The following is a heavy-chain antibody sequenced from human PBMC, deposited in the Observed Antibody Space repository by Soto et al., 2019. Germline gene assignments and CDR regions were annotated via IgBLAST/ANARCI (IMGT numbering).Heavy chain of an antibody. J-gene: IGHJ6*02. CDR2: ISSSSSYI. D-gene: IGHD3-10*01. CDR3: ARADDGRGGGMDV. CDR1: GFTCSSYS. V-gene: IGHV3-21*01. Sequence: GSLRLSCAASGFTCSSYSMNWVRQAPGKGLEWVSSISSSSSYIYYADSVKGRFTISRDNAKNSLYLQMNSLRAEDTAVYYCARADDGRGGGMDVWGQGTTVTVS.